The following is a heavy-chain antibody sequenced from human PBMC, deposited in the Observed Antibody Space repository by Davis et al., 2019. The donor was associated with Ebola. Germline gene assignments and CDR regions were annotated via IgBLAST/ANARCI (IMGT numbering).Heavy chain of an antibody. D-gene: IGHD2-2*01. V-gene: IGHV4-34*01. Sequence: SETLSLTCTVYGESFSGYFWSWIRQPPGKGPQWIGEINHSGGTNYNPSLKGRVTISIDTSKNQFSLKMTSVTAADTAVYYCARFDVVVPAASSSAYYYYMDVWGRGTTVTVSS. CDR1: GESFSGYF. J-gene: IGHJ6*03. CDR2: INHSGGT. CDR3: ARFDVVVPAASSSAYYYYMDV.